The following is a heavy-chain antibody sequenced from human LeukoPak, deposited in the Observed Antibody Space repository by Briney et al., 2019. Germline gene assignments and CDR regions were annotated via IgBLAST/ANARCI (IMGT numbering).Heavy chain of an antibody. V-gene: IGHV3-23*01. J-gene: IGHJ5*02. Sequence: PGGSLRLSCAASGFTFSNFLMTWVRQAPGKGPEWVSAISGSGGDTYYADSVKGRFTVSRDNSKNTLYLQMNSLRAEDTAVYYCASDQHTSWGQGTLVTVSS. CDR3: ASDQHTS. CDR2: ISGSGGDT. D-gene: IGHD2-2*01. CDR1: GFTFSNFL.